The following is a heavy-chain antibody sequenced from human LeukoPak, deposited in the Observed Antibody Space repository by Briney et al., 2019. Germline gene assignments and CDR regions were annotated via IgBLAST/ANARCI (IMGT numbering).Heavy chain of an antibody. V-gene: IGHV5-51*01. CDR3: ARLRSPDSSGPAGY. J-gene: IGHJ4*02. D-gene: IGHD6-19*01. CDR2: IYPGDSDT. Sequence: GESLKISCKGSGYSFSKFWIGWVRQMPGKGLEWMGIIYPGDSDTRYSPSFQGQVTISVDKSISTAYLQWSSLKASDTAMYYCARLRSPDSSGPAGYWGQGTLVTVSS. CDR1: GYSFSKFW.